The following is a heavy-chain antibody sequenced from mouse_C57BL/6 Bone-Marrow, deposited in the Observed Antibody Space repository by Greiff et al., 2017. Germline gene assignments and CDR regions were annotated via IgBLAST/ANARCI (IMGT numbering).Heavy chain of an antibody. D-gene: IGHD1-1*01. V-gene: IGHV1-74*01. J-gene: IGHJ2*01. CDR2: IHPSDSDT. Sequence: QVQLQQPGAELVKPGASVKVSCKASGYTFTSYWMHWVKQRPGQGLEWIGRIHPSDSDTNYNQKFKGKATLTVDKSSSTAYMQRSSLTSEDSAVYYCAMQDYYGSSPYYFDYWGQGTTLTVSS. CDR1: GYTFTSYW. CDR3: AMQDYYGSSPYYFDY.